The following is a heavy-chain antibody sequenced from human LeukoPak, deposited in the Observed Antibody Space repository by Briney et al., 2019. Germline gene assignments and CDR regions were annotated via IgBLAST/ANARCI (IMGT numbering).Heavy chain of an antibody. CDR2: IGASGEST. Sequence: PGGSLRLSCAASGFTFSGAAMTWVRQAPGKGLEWVSLIGASGESTYYADSVKGRFTISRDNSKKTLYLQMNSLRVEDTAMYFCAKDIQLSTWGLGTWAPVSS. D-gene: IGHD5-24*01. CDR1: GFTFSGAA. CDR3: AKDIQLST. V-gene: IGHV3-23*01. J-gene: IGHJ3*01.